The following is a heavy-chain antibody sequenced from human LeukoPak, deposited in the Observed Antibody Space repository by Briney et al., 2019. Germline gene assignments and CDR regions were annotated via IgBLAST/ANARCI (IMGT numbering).Heavy chain of an antibody. J-gene: IGHJ4*02. V-gene: IGHV4-39*07. D-gene: IGHD6-6*01. CDR1: GGSISSSSYY. Sequence: SETLSLTCTVSGGSISSSSYYWGWIRQPPGKGLEWIGSIYYSGSTYYNPSLKSRVTISVDTSKNQFSLKLSSVTAADTAVYYCARGPDIAPRPFDYWGQGTLVTVSS. CDR2: IYYSGST. CDR3: ARGPDIAPRPFDY.